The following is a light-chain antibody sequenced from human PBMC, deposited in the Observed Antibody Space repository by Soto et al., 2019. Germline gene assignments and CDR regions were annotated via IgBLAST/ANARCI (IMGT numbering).Light chain of an antibody. V-gene: IGKV3-11*01. CDR3: QQRSNWPPWT. Sequence: EIVMTQSPATLSVSRGGRAALCSRGSQSVSILLAWYQQKPGQAPRLLIHGATTRATGIPARFSGSGYGTDFTLNISRLEPEDFAVYYCQQRSNWPPWTFGQGTKVDI. CDR1: QSVSIL. CDR2: GAT. J-gene: IGKJ1*01.